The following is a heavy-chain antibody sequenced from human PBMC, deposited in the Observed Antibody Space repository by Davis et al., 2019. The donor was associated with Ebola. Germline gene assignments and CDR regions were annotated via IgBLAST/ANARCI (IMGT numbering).Heavy chain of an antibody. Sequence: MPSETLSLTCAVYGGSFNYYYWTWIRQPPGKGLKWIGEINHTGSTNYNPSLKSRVTISVDTSKNQFSLKLSSVTAADTAVYYCVRGRLLFGYWGQGTLVTVSS. J-gene: IGHJ4*02. V-gene: IGHV4-34*01. CDR3: VRGRLLFGY. D-gene: IGHD2-21*01. CDR2: INHTGST. CDR1: GGSFNYYY.